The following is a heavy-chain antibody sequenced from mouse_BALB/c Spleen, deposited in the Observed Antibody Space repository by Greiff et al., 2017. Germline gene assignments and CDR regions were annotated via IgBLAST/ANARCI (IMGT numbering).Heavy chain of an antibody. CDR3: ARNSAYDCNYRGAMDY. J-gene: IGHJ4*01. D-gene: IGHD2-3*01. Sequence: VKVVESGPGLVQPSQSLSITCTVSGFSLTSYGVHWVSQSPGKGLEWLGVICSGGSTDDNAAFIYRLSISKDNSKSQVFFKMNSLQADDTALYYCARNSAYDCNYRGAMDYWGQGTSVTVSS. CDR2: ICSGGST. V-gene: IGHV2-4-1*01. CDR1: GFSLTSYG.